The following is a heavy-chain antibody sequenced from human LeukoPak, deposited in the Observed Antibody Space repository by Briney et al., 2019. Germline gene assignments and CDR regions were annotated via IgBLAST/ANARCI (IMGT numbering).Heavy chain of an antibody. J-gene: IGHJ4*02. CDR3: ARVTGLSSGYYYSDY. CDR2: IYYSGGT. Sequence: SETLSLTCTVSGGPISSYYWSWIRQPPGKGLEWIGYIYYSGGTDYNPSLKSRVTISVDTSKNQISLKLRSVTAADTAVYYCARVTGLSSGYYYSDYWGQGTLVTVSS. CDR1: GGPISSYY. D-gene: IGHD3-3*01. V-gene: IGHV4-59*01.